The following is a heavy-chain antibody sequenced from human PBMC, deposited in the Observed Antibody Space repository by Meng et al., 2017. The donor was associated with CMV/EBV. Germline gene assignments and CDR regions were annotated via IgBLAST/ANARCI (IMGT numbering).Heavy chain of an antibody. CDR1: GFTFSSYS. CDR3: ARTGPGLVPAALYTPRLYYYYGMDV. D-gene: IGHD2-2*01. CDR2: ISSSSSYI. V-gene: IGHV3-21*01. J-gene: IGHJ6*02. Sequence: GESLKISCAASGFTFSSYSMNWVRQAPGKGLEWVSSISSSSSYIYYADSVKGRFTISRDNAKNSLYLKMNSLRAEDTAVYYCARTGPGLVPAALYTPRLYYYYGMDVWGQGTTVTVSS.